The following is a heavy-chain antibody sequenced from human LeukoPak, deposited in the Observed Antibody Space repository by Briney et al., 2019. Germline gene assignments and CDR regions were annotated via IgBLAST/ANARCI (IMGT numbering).Heavy chain of an antibody. CDR3: ARDMPAASGPDQV. J-gene: IGHJ4*02. CDR2: IDYSGSAI. Sequence: KPGGSLRLSCAASGFTFSDYYMSWIRQAPGKGLEWVSYIDYSGSAIYYADSVKGRFTISRDNAKNSLFLQMNSLRVEDTAMYYCARDMPAASGPDQVWGQGTLVTVSS. D-gene: IGHD6-13*01. CDR1: GFTFSDYY. V-gene: IGHV3-11*01.